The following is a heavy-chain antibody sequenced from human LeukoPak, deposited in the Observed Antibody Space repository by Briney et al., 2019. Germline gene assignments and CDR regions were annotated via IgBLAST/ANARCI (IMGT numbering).Heavy chain of an antibody. CDR3: ARVWYSSGWYYDY. CDR1: GITFSSHT. Sequence: GGSLRLSRAASGITFSSHTMNWVRQAPGKGLEWVSSISSTGSYIYYADSVKGRFTISRDNAKNSLYLQMNSLRAEDTAVYYCARVWYSSGWYYDYWGQGTLVTVSS. D-gene: IGHD6-19*01. J-gene: IGHJ4*02. CDR2: ISSTGSYI. V-gene: IGHV3-21*01.